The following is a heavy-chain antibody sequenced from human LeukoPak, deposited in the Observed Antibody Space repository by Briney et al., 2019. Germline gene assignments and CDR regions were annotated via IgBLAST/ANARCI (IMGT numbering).Heavy chain of an antibody. CDR2: ISYDGSNK. CDR3: AKDPYFDY. J-gene: IGHJ4*02. CDR1: GFTFSSYG. Sequence: GGSLRLSCAASGFTFSSYGMHWVRQAPGKGLEWVAVISYDGSNKYYADSVKGRFTISRDNSKNTLYLQMNSLRAEDTAVHYCAKDPYFDYWGQGTLVTVSS. V-gene: IGHV3-30*18.